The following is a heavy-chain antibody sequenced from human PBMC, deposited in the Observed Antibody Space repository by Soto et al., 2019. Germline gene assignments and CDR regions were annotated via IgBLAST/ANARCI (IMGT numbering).Heavy chain of an antibody. CDR1: GFTFSSYG. V-gene: IGHV3-30*03. CDR2: ISYDGSNK. Sequence: GGSLRLSCATSGFTFSSYGMHWVRQAPGKGLEWVAVISYDGSNKYYADSVKGRFTISRDNSKNTLYLQMNSLRDEDTAVYYCATEQREVVPAAIESRGYGRGMDVWGQGTTVTVSS. J-gene: IGHJ6*02. CDR3: ATEQREVVPAAIESRGYGRGMDV. D-gene: IGHD2-2*02.